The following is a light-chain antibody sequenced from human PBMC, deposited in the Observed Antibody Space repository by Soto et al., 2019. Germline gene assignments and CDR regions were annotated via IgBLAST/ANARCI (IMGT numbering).Light chain of an antibody. CDR2: NAS. Sequence: DIKMTQSPSSLSASVGDSVTLTCQASEDVSDYVNWYKQKPGRAPKRLIYNASKLETEVPSRYRRSVSGTDISFNIRDRQPEDSATYYCQQYNNVNLTFGGGTRVDI. CDR1: EDVSDY. CDR3: QQYNNVNLT. V-gene: IGKV1-33*01. J-gene: IGKJ4*01.